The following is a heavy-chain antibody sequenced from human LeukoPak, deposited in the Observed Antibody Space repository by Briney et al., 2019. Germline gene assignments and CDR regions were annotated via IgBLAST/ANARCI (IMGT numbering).Heavy chain of an antibody. V-gene: IGHV3-23*01. CDR3: AKASWVSSTDAVR. D-gene: IGHD3-16*01. CDR2: IRGNGET. CDR1: ASIFSSFA. Sequence: GRSLRLSRAPSASIFSSFAMSWVRHGPARGPEWLSSIRGNGETFYADSVKGRFTLSSDSFRNTVYVQLNNLGVEDTAIYYCAKASWVSSTDAVRWGQGTLVTVSS. J-gene: IGHJ4*02.